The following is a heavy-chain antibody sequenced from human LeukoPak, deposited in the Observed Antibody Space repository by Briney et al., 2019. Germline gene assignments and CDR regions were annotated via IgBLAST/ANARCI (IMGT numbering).Heavy chain of an antibody. D-gene: IGHD6-13*01. J-gene: IGHJ4*02. CDR2: ITGSGERT. Sequence: VEPGGSLRLSCAASGFIFSSSAMRWVRQAPGKGREWISTITGSGERTYYADSVKGRFTISRDNSKNTLYLQMNSLRAEDTAVYYCAKKFSSSWYGYFDYWGQGTLVTVSS. CDR1: GFIFSSSA. CDR3: AKKFSSSWYGYFDY. V-gene: IGHV3-23*01.